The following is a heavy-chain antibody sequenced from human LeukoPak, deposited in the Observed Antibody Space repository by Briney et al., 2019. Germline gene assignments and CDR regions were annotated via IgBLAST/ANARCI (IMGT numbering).Heavy chain of an antibody. V-gene: IGHV3-30*02. CDR2: IRYDGSNK. CDR1: GFTFSSYA. CDR3: AKGRKATIEGFDY. D-gene: IGHD5-12*01. J-gene: IGHJ4*02. Sequence: PGRSLRLSCAASGFTFSSYAMHWVRQAPGKGLEWVAFIRYDGSNKYYADSVKGRFTISRDNSKNTLYLQMNSLRAEDTAVYYCAKGRKATIEGFDYWGQGTLVTVSS.